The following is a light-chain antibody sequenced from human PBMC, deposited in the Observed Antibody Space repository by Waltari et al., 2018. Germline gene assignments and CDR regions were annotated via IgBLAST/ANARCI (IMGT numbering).Light chain of an antibody. CDR1: QSLNTW. V-gene: IGKV1-5*03. CDR2: MAS. J-gene: IGKJ1*01. CDR3: QHYNIYPWT. Sequence: DIQLTQSPSTLSASVGDRVTITCRASQSLNTWLAWYQEKPGKAPKLLIYMASDLESGVPARFSGSGSGTEFTLTITSLQPDDFATYYCQHYNIYPWTFGRGTKVEI.